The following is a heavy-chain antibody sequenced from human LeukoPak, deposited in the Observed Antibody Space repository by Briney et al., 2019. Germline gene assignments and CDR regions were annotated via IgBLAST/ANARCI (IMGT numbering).Heavy chain of an antibody. CDR3: GGGIDGYNLVDY. CDR2: IIPIFGTA. Sequence: SVKASCKASGGTFSSYAISWVRQAPGQGLEWMGGIIPIFGTANYAQKFQGRVTITTDESTSTAYMELSSLRSEDTAVYYCGGGIDGYNLVDYWAREPWSPSPQ. J-gene: IGHJ4*02. D-gene: IGHD5-24*01. CDR1: GGTFSSYA. V-gene: IGHV1-69*05.